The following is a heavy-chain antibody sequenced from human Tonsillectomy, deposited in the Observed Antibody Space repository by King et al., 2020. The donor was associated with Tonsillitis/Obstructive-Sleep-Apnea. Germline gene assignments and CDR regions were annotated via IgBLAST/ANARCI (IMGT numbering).Heavy chain of an antibody. CDR3: AREHYSSLDY. Sequence: VQLQQWGAGLLKPSETLSLTCAVYGGSFSGYYWSWIRQPPGKGLEWIGEINHSGSTNYNPSLKSRVTISVDTSKNQFSLKLNSVTAADTGFYYCAREHYSSLDYWGQGTLVTVSS. V-gene: IGHV4-34*01. CDR1: GGSFSGYY. CDR2: INHSGST. D-gene: IGHD6-13*01. J-gene: IGHJ4*02.